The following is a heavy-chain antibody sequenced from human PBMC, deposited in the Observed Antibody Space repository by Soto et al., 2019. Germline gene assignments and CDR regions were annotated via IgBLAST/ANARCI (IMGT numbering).Heavy chain of an antibody. CDR1: RYTFTSYD. D-gene: IGHD3-3*01. Sequence: ASVKVSCKASRYTFTSYDINWVRQATGQGLEWMGWMNPNSGNTGYAQKFQGRVTMTRNTSISTAYMELSSLRSEDTAVYYCARNYDFWSGSRYYYYGMDVWGQGTTVTVSS. CDR2: MNPNSGNT. V-gene: IGHV1-8*01. CDR3: ARNYDFWSGSRYYYYGMDV. J-gene: IGHJ6*02.